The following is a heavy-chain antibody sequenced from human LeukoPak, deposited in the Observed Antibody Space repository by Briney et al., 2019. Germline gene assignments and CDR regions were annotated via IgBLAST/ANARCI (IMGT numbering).Heavy chain of an antibody. J-gene: IGHJ3*02. CDR3: ARATGTWGHDGFDI. V-gene: IGHV1-18*01. CDR2: ISVHNGNT. Sequence: ASVKVSCKASGYTFSSYGLSWVRQAPGQGLEWMGWISVHNGNTNYALKFQGRVTMTTDTSTSTAYMELRSLRSDDTAVYYCARATGTWGHDGFDIWGQGTMVTVSS. CDR1: GYTFSSYG. D-gene: IGHD3-16*01.